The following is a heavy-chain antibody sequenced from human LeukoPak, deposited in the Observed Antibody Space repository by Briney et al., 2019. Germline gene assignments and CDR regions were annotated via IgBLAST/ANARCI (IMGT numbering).Heavy chain of an antibody. J-gene: IGHJ4*02. CDR2: IYYSGST. V-gene: IGHV4-39*07. Sequence: SETLSLTCTVSGGSISSSSYYWGWIRPPPGKGLEWIGSIYYSGSTYYNPSLKSRVTISVDTSKNQFSLKLSSVTAADTAVYYCAREGVTIFGGDYWGQGTLVTVSP. CDR3: AREGVTIFGGDY. D-gene: IGHD3-3*01. CDR1: GGSISSSSYY.